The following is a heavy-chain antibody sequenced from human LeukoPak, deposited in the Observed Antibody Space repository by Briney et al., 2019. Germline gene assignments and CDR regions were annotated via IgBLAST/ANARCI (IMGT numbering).Heavy chain of an antibody. Sequence: GGSLRLSCAASGFTFSSYEMNWVRQAPGKGLEWVSYISSSGSTIYYADSVKGRFTISRDNAKNSLYLQMNSLRAEDTAVYYCASESGMAGLRDYYGMDVWGQGTTVTVSS. CDR2: ISSSGSTI. CDR1: GFTFSSYE. CDR3: ASESGMAGLRDYYGMDV. J-gene: IGHJ6*02. D-gene: IGHD1-26*01. V-gene: IGHV3-48*03.